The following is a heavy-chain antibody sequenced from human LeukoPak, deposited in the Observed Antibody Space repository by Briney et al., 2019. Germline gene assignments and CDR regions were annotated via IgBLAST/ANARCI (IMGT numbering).Heavy chain of an antibody. D-gene: IGHD2-15*01. CDR1: GFTFSNYA. CDR2: VGDSGAHT. J-gene: IGHJ4*02. Sequence: PGGSLRLSCAASGFTFSNYAMSWVRQAPGKGLEWVSGVGDSGAHTFYADSVKGRFTISRDNSKNTVHLQMNSLRAEDTAVYYCAKDPGGGYCSGGSCTYWGQGTLVTVSP. V-gene: IGHV3-23*01. CDR3: AKDPGGGYCSGGSCTY.